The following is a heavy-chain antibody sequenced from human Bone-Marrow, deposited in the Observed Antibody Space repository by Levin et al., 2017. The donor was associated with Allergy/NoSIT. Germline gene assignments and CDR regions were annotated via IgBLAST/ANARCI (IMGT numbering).Heavy chain of an antibody. V-gene: IGHV3-20*04. D-gene: IGHD3-10*01. Sequence: GGSLRLSCAASGFRFDDYGMSWVRQVPGKGLEWVSGINWNGGRTGYADSVKGRFTISRDNAKNSLYLQMNSLRAEDTAFYYCASGGIVFGAGFEFWGQGTLVTVSS. CDR3: ASGGIVFGAGFEF. CDR1: GFRFDDYG. J-gene: IGHJ4*02. CDR2: INWNGGRT.